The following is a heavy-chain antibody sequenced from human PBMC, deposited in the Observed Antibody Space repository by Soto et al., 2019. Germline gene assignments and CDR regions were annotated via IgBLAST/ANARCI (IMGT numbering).Heavy chain of an antibody. J-gene: IGHJ5*02. Sequence: ASVKVSCKASGYTFTSYAMHWVRQAPGQRLEWMGWINAGNGNTKYSQKFQGRVTITRDTSASTAYMELSSLRSEDTAVYHCAREERRIAAAGPPPNWFDPWGQGTLVTVSS. CDR2: INAGNGNT. CDR1: GYTFTSYA. D-gene: IGHD6-13*01. CDR3: AREERRIAAAGPPPNWFDP. V-gene: IGHV1-3*01.